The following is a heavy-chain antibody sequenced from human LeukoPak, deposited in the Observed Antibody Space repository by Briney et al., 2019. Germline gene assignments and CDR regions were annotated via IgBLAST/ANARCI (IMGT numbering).Heavy chain of an antibody. CDR2: MNPNSGNT. CDR3: ARGKRRGYSGYDPLDY. Sequence: ASVKVSCKASGYTFTSYDINWVRQATGQGLEWMGWMNPNSGNTGYAQKFQGRVTMTRNTSISTAYMELSSLRSEDTAVYYCARGKRRGYSGYDPLDYWGQRTLVTVSS. D-gene: IGHD5-12*01. CDR1: GYTFTSYD. J-gene: IGHJ4*02. V-gene: IGHV1-8*01.